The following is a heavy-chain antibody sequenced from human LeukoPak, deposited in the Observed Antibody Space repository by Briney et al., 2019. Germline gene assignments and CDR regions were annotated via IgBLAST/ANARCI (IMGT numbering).Heavy chain of an antibody. D-gene: IGHD6-19*01. CDR3: ARDPSSGWYLKGWFDP. CDR2: ISSSSNYI. Sequence: NPGGSLRLSCAASGFTFSSYSMNWVRQAPGNGLEWVSSISSSSNYIYYADSVKGRFTISRDNAKNSLYLQMNSLRAEDTAVYYCARDPSSGWYLKGWFDPWGQGTLVTVSS. V-gene: IGHV3-21*01. J-gene: IGHJ5*02. CDR1: GFTFSSYS.